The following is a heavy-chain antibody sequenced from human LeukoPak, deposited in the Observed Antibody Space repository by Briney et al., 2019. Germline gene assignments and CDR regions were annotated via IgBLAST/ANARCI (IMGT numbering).Heavy chain of an antibody. CDR3: AGDSPSTSYYDSWSGYSYYYGMDV. CDR2: INPSGGST. Sequence: AASVKVSCKASGYTFTSYYMHWVRQAPGQGLEWMGIINPSGGSTSYAQKFQGRVTMTRDTSTSTVYMELSSLRSEDTAVYYCAGDSPSTSYYDSWSGYSYYYGMDVWGQGTTVTVSS. CDR1: GYTFTSYY. D-gene: IGHD3-3*01. V-gene: IGHV1-46*01. J-gene: IGHJ6*02.